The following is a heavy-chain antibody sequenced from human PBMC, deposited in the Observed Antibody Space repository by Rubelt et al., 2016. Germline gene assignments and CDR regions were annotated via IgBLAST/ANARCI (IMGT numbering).Heavy chain of an antibody. CDR3: ASNGQYTSGWYY. Sequence: EVQLVESGGGLVQPGGSLRLSCAASGFTFSSYSMKWVRQAPGKGLEWVSYITSTSRTIYYADSVKGRFTISRDNAKNSLYLQMTGLRAEDTAVYYCASNGQYTSGWYYWGQGTLVTVSS. D-gene: IGHD6-19*01. V-gene: IGHV3-48*04. J-gene: IGHJ4*02. CDR2: ITSTSRTI. CDR1: GFTFSSYS.